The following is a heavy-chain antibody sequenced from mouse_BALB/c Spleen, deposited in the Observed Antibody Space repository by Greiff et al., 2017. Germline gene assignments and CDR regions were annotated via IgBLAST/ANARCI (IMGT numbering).Heavy chain of an antibody. V-gene: IGHV4-1*02. CDR3: ARHGAYWYFDV. Sequence: EVKLMESGGGLVQPGGSLKLSCAASGFDFSRYWMSWVRQAPGKGLEWIGEINPDSSTINYTPSLKDKFIISRDNAKNTLYLQMSKVRSEDTALYYCARHGAYWYFDVWGAGTTVTVAS. J-gene: IGHJ1*01. D-gene: IGHD1-1*02. CDR2: INPDSSTI. CDR1: GFDFSRYW.